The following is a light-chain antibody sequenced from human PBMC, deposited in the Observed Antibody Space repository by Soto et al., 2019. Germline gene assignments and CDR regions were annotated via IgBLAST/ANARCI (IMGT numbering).Light chain of an antibody. CDR3: QKYNSAPRT. J-gene: IGKJ1*01. CDR2: AAS. Sequence: DIQMTQSPSSLSASVGDRVTITCRASQGINTYLAWYQQKPGRAPQLLIYAASALHSGVPSRFSGSGSGTDFTLSIASLQTEDVATYYCQKYNSAPRTFGQGTKVEIK. CDR1: QGINTY. V-gene: IGKV1-27*01.